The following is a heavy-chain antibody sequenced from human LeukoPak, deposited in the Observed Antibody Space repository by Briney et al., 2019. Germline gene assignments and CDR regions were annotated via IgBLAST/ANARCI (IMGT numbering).Heavy chain of an antibody. V-gene: IGHV3-66*01. CDR2: IYSGGST. J-gene: IGHJ4*02. CDR3: ARLYEPIAAAADY. D-gene: IGHD6-13*01. Sequence: PGGSLRLSCAASGFTVSSNYMSWVRQAPGKGLEWVSVIYSGGSTYYADSVKGRFTISRDNSKNTLYLQMNSLRAEDTAVYYCARLYEPIAAAADYWGQGTLVTVSS. CDR1: GFTVSSNY.